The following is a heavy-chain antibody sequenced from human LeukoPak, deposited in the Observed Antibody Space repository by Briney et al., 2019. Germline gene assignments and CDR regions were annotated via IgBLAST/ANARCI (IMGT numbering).Heavy chain of an antibody. CDR2: INAGNGNT. CDR1: GYTFTSYA. J-gene: IGHJ4*02. D-gene: IGHD3-22*01. CDR3: ASRYYYDSSGYYDLDY. V-gene: IGHV1-3*01. Sequence: GASVKVSCKASGYTFTSYAMHWVRQAPGQRLEWMGWINAGNGNTKYSQKFQGRVTITRDTSASTAYMELSSLRSEDTAVYYCASRYYYDSSGYYDLDYWGQGTLVTVSS.